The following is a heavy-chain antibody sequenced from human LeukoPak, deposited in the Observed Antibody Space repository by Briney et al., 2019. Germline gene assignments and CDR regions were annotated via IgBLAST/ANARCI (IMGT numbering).Heavy chain of an antibody. CDR3: AKDMGDGYED. Sequence: GGSLRLSCAASGFTFDDYAMHWVRQAPGKGLEGVSLLSGDGGSTYYADSVKGRFTIARDNSKNSLYLQMNSLRTEDTALYYCAKDMGDGYEDWGQGTLVTVSS. CDR1: GFTFDDYA. CDR2: LSGDGGST. D-gene: IGHD5-24*01. V-gene: IGHV3-43*02. J-gene: IGHJ4*02.